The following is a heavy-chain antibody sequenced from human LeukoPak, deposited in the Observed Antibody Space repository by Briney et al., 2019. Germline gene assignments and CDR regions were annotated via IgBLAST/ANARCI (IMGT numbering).Heavy chain of an antibody. CDR2: LSKSGNT. CDR3: ARDLGRSSYGSGSYYKQYFDY. D-gene: IGHD3-10*01. CDR1: GGSISSYY. Sequence: SETLSLTCTVSGGSISSYYWSWIRLPPGKGLEWIGYLSKSGNTNYSPSLKSRVTIFGDTSKNQFFLKLSSVTAADTAVYYCARDLGRSSYGSGSYYKQYFDYWGQGTLVTVSS. V-gene: IGHV4-59*01. J-gene: IGHJ4*02.